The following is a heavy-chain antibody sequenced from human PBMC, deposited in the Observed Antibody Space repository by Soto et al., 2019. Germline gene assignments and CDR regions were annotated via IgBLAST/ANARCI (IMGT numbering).Heavy chain of an antibody. V-gene: IGHV1-8*01. D-gene: IGHD3-9*01. CDR1: GYTFTSYD. CDR3: ASNYNTSTGPYMLV. J-gene: IGHJ6*03. Sequence: ASVKVSCKASGYTFTSYDINWVRQATGQGLEWMGWMNPNSGNTGYAQKFQGRVTMTRNTSISTAYMELSSLRSEDTAVYYCASNYNTSTGPYMLVWRKGITVTVS. CDR2: MNPNSGNT.